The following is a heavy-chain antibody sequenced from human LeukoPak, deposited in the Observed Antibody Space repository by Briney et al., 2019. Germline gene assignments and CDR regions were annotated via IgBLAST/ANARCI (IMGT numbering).Heavy chain of an antibody. CDR3: ARGYSRGLYFDY. CDR2: IYYSGST. J-gene: IGHJ4*02. Sequence: KPSETLSLTCTVSGGSISNYYWSWVRQPPGKGLEWIGFIYYSGSTNYNPSLKSRVTISVDTSKNQFSLKLSSVTAADTAVYYCARGYSRGLYFDYWGQGTLVTVSS. D-gene: IGHD6-19*01. V-gene: IGHV4-59*01. CDR1: GGSISNYY.